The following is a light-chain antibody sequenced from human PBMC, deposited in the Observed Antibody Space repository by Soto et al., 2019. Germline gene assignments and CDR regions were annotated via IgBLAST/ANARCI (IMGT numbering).Light chain of an antibody. CDR2: EVS. CDR3: SSYTNINTLI. CDR1: GNDVGAYNY. V-gene: IGLV2-14*01. J-gene: IGLJ2*01. Sequence: QSALTQPRSVSGSPGQSVTISCTGTGNDVGAYNYVSWYQQHPGRPPKLMIYEVSNRPSGVSNRFSGSKSGNTASLTISGLQAADEADYYCSSYTNINTLIFGGGTQLTVL.